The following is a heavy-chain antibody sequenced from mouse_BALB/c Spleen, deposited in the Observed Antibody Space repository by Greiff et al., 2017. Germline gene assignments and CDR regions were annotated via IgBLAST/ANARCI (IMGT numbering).Heavy chain of an antibody. Sequence: EVMLVESGPGLVKPSQSLSLTCTVTGYSITSDYAWNWIRQFPGNKLEWMGYISYSGSTSYNPSLKSRISITRDTSKNQFFLQLNSVTTEDTATYYCARQLGLRDAYWGQGTLVTVSA. CDR1: GYSITSDYA. CDR2: ISYSGST. V-gene: IGHV3-2*02. CDR3: ARQLGLRDAY. D-gene: IGHD3-1*01. J-gene: IGHJ3*01.